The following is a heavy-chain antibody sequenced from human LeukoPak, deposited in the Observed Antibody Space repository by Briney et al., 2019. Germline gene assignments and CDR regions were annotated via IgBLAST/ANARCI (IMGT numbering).Heavy chain of an antibody. V-gene: IGHV4-34*01. J-gene: IGHJ4*02. D-gene: IGHD2-21*02. CDR3: ARDGIVVVTATDY. CDR1: GGSFSGYY. CDR2: INHSGST. Sequence: PSETLSLTCAVYGGSFSGYYWSWIRQPPGKGLEWIGEINHSGSTNYNPSLKSRVTISVDTSKNQFSLKLSSVTAADTAVYYCARDGIVVVTATDYWGQGTLVTVSS.